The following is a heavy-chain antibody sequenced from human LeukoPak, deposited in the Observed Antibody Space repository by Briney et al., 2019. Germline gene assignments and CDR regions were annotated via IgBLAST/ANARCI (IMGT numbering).Heavy chain of an antibody. J-gene: IGHJ4*02. Sequence: VSVKVSCKASGYTFTSYGISWVRQAPGQGLEWMGWISAYNGNTNYAQKLQGRVTMTTDTSTSTAYMELRSLRSDDTAVYYCARVSPPHVVVPAATVDYWGQGTLVTVSS. CDR3: ARVSPPHVVVPAATVDY. V-gene: IGHV1-18*01. CDR2: ISAYNGNT. D-gene: IGHD2-2*01. CDR1: GYTFTSYG.